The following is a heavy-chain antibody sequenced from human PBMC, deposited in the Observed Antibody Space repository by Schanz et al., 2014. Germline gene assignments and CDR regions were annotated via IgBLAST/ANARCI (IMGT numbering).Heavy chain of an antibody. V-gene: IGHV4-34*12. CDR2: IFHSGTT. D-gene: IGHD2-21*01. CDR3: TRSTLWSYDV. J-gene: IGHJ3*01. Sequence: QVELQQWGAGLLKPSDTLSLTCVVNGGLLSGFYWSWVRQSPGKGLAWIGEIFHSGTTNYNPSLESRVTISVDKSKNHFSLILSSMTAADTAVYYCTRSTLWSYDVWGRGTMVIVSS. CDR1: GGLLSGFY.